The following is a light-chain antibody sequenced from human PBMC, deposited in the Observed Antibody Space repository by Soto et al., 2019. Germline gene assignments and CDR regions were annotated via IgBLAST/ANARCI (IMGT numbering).Light chain of an antibody. V-gene: IGKV2-28*01. Sequence: DIVMTQSPLSLPVTPGEPASISCRSSQSLLNRNGQNCLDWYPQKPGQSPQLLIHMGFIRASGVPDRFSGSASGTYFTLTISRVEAEDVGVYYCMQALESPPTFGGGTKVEIK. CDR2: MGF. CDR1: QSLLNRNGQNC. J-gene: IGKJ4*01. CDR3: MQALESPPT.